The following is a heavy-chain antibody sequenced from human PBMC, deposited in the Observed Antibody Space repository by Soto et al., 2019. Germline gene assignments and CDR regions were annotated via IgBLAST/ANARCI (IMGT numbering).Heavy chain of an antibody. V-gene: IGHV3-33*01. CDR2: IWYDGSNK. Sequence: GGSLRLSCAASGFTFSSYGMHWVRQSPGKGLEWVAVIWYDGSNKYYADSVKGRFTISRDNSKNTLYLQMNSLGAEDTAVYYCARDWGYYDSSGYYPDYWGQGTLVTVSS. D-gene: IGHD3-22*01. J-gene: IGHJ4*02. CDR1: GFTFSSYG. CDR3: ARDWGYYDSSGYYPDY.